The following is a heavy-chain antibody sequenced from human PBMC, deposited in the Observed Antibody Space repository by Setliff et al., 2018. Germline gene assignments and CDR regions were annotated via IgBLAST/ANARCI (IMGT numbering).Heavy chain of an antibody. Sequence: GASVKVSCKASGYTFRQSIVSWVRQAPGQGLEWLGWIGVYSGNTYSAQRFQGRVTMTTDTSTSTGYMELRSLTSDDTAVYYCARRWETGDQDAYDIWGQGTMVTVSS. J-gene: IGHJ3*02. CDR1: GYTFRQSI. CDR3: ARRWETGDQDAYDI. CDR2: IGVYSGNT. D-gene: IGHD7-27*01. V-gene: IGHV1-18*01.